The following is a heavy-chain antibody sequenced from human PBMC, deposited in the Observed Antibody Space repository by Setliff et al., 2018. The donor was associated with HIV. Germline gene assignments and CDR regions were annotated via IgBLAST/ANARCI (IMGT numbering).Heavy chain of an antibody. J-gene: IGHJ3*02. V-gene: IGHV4-31*03. D-gene: IGHD1-1*01. CDR2: IYYNGIT. CDR1: GGSINNGAYY. Sequence: SETLSLTCTVSGGSINNGAYYWSWIRHQPGRGLEWIGNIYYNGITHYNPSLKSRLSISIDTSKNQFYLQLNSVTAADTSVFYCARENVRVALDIWGPGTAVTVSS. CDR3: ARENVRVALDI.